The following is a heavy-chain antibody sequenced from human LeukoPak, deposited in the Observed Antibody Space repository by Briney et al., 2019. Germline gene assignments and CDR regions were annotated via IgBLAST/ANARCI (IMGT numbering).Heavy chain of an antibody. D-gene: IGHD1-1*01. CDR2: IHIGVAT. Sequence: GGSLRLSCEASGFSDSTIFMGWVRQAPGKGLEWVSIIHIGVATHYADSVKGRFTISRDNFKNTLYLQMNRLRVEDTAVYYCARERGRDWGQGTLVTVSS. CDR3: ARERGRD. CDR1: GFSDSTIF. J-gene: IGHJ4*02. V-gene: IGHV3-53*01.